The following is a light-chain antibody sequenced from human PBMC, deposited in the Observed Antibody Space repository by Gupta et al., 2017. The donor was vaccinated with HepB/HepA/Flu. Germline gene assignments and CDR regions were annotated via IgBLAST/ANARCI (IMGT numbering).Light chain of an antibody. CDR3: QSYDSSLSGAV. CDR1: SPNIGAGYD. Sequence: QSVLTQPPSVSEAPGQRVTISCTGSSPNIGAGYDVHWYQQLPGTAPNLLIYGNSTRPSGVPDRFSGSKSGTSASLAITGLQAEDEADYYCQSYDSSLSGAVFGGGTKLTVL. J-gene: IGLJ3*02. CDR2: GNS. V-gene: IGLV1-40*01.